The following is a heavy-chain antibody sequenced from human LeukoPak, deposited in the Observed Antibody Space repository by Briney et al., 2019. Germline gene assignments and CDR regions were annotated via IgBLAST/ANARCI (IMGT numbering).Heavy chain of an antibody. Sequence: PGGSLRLSCAGSGFSFGSYPMSWVRQAPGKGLEWVSSISDFVDNTYYADSVKGRFTIFRDNSEKSLYLQMSSLRVEDTAVYYCAKGKINHNGAFDAWGQGTRVTVSS. J-gene: IGHJ3*01. CDR2: ISDFVDNT. D-gene: IGHD2-8*01. CDR3: AKGKINHNGAFDA. CDR1: GFSFGSYP. V-gene: IGHV3-23*01.